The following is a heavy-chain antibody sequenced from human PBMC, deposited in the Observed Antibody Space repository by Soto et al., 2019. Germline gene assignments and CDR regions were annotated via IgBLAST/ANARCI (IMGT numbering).Heavy chain of an antibody. D-gene: IGHD2-2*01. CDR2: IIPIFGTA. Sequence: GASVKVSCKASGGTFSSYAISWVRQAPGQGLEWMGGIIPIFGTANYAQKFQGRVTMTADESTSTAYMELSSLRSEDTAVYYCAIGLRYQLLWYYFDYWGQGTLVTVSS. J-gene: IGHJ4*02. CDR1: GGTFSSYA. V-gene: IGHV1-69*13. CDR3: AIGLRYQLLWYYFDY.